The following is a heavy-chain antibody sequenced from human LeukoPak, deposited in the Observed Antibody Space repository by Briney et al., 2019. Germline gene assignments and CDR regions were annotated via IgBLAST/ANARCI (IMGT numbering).Heavy chain of an antibody. J-gene: IGHJ3*02. V-gene: IGHV1-18*01. CDR2: MSAYNGNT. CDR3: ARRAFGTRSAGAFDI. CDR1: GYTFISYG. D-gene: IGHD1-1*01. Sequence: GASVKVSCKASGYTFISYGITWVRQAPGQGLEWMGWMSAYNGNTNYAQKFQGRVTMTTDTSTSTAYMELGSLRSDDTAVYYCARRAFGTRSAGAFDIWGQGTMVTVSS.